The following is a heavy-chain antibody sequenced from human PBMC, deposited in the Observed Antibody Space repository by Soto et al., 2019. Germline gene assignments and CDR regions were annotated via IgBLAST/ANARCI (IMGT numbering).Heavy chain of an antibody. CDR1: GGSFSGYY. D-gene: IGHD5-12*01. Sequence: SETLSLTCEVYGGSFSGYYWSWIRQPPGKGLEWIGEINHSGSTNYNPSLKSRVTTSVDMSKNQFSLQLNSVTPEDAAVYYCANDPGYSLDYWGQGTQVTVSS. CDR2: INHSGST. CDR3: ANDPGYSLDY. J-gene: IGHJ4*02. V-gene: IGHV4-34*01.